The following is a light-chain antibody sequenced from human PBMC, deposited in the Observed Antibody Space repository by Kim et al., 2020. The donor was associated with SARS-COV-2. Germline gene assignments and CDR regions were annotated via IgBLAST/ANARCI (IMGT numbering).Light chain of an antibody. CDR1: RSNIVSNS. J-gene: IGLJ3*02. CDR3: AAWDDSLNGPV. Sequence: GQRLTISCSGSRSNIVSNSVNWYQQFPGAAPKLLIYSNTHRPSGVPDRFSGSKSGTSASLAISGLQSEDETDYYCAAWDDSLNGPVFGGWTQLTVL. CDR2: SNT. V-gene: IGLV1-44*01.